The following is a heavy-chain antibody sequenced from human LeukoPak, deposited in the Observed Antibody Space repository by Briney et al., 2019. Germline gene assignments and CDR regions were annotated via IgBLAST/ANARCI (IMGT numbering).Heavy chain of an antibody. V-gene: IGHV1-2*02. CDR2: INPNTGGT. J-gene: IGHJ5*02. D-gene: IGHD5-24*01. CDR3: ARDLSDGYNHHWLDP. Sequence: GASVKVSCTASGYTFTGYYMHWVRQAPGQGLEWMGWINPNTGGTNYVQKFQGRVTFTRDTSSSTAYMELSSLRSDDTALYYCARDLSDGYNHHWLDPWGQGTLVSVAS. CDR1: GYTFTGYY.